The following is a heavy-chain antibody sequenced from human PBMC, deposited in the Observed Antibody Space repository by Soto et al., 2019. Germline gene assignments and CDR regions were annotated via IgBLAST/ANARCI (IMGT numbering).Heavy chain of an antibody. D-gene: IGHD6-19*01. J-gene: IGHJ5*01. Sequence: GASVKVSCKASGYTFTSYGMNWVRQAPGRGLEWMGWINPGNGNTKYSQKFQGRVIIERDTSASTAYMELSSLRSEDTAIYYCARGSAVGGNWFDSWGQGTLVTVSS. CDR1: GYTFTSYG. V-gene: IGHV1-3*01. CDR3: ARGSAVGGNWFDS. CDR2: INPGNGNT.